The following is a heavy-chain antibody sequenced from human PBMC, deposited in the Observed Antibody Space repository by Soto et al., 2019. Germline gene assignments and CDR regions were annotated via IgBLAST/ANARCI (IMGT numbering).Heavy chain of an antibody. Sequence: QITLKESGPTLVKPTQTLTLTCTFSGFTLDSNGVGVGWIRQPPGKALEWLGNIYWNDDERYSPSLKSRLTITKDTSRNHVVLTMTDMVPLDTATYFCARLVRGVVSGDYWGQGTLVTVSS. J-gene: IGHJ4*02. CDR2: IYWNDDE. CDR1: GFTLDSNGVG. D-gene: IGHD3-10*01. V-gene: IGHV2-5*01. CDR3: ARLVRGVVSGDY.